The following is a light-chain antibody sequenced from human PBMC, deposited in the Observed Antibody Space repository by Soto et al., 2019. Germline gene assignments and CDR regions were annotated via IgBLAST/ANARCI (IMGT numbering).Light chain of an antibody. J-gene: IGKJ4*01. CDR1: QDISDY. Sequence: DIQLTQSPSLLSASVGDRVTITCRASQDISDYLAWYQQRPGKAPKLLIYAASTLQSGVPSRFSGSGSGTEFGLTIGRLRPEGFAIYSCLRRNSNPLAFRGRAKV. CDR2: AAS. CDR3: LRRNSNPLA. V-gene: IGKV1-9*01.